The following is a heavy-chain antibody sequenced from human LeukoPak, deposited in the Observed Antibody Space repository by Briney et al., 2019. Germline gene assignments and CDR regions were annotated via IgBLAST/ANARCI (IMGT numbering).Heavy chain of an antibody. D-gene: IGHD3-3*01. CDR3: ARDFLEWLSLDY. CDR2: ISGSGGST. V-gene: IGHV3-23*01. Sequence: GGSLRLSCAASGFTFSSYAMSWVRQAPGKGREGVSAISGSGGSTYYADSVKGRFTISRDNSKNTLYLQMTSLRAEDTAVYYCARDFLEWLSLDYWGQGTLVTVSS. CDR1: GFTFSSYA. J-gene: IGHJ4*02.